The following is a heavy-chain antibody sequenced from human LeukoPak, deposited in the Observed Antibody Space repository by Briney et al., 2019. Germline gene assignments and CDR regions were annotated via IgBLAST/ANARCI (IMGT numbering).Heavy chain of an antibody. CDR1: GFTFSSYA. D-gene: IGHD2-2*03. CDR3: AKGPGYCSSTSCYYGMDV. V-gene: IGHV3-23*01. CDR2: ISGSGGST. Sequence: PGGSLRLSCAASGFTFSSYAMSWVRQAPGKGLEWVSAISGSGGSTYYADSVKGRFTISRDNSKNTLYLQMNSLRAEDTAVYYCAKGPGYCSSTSCYYGMDVWGQGTTVTVSS. J-gene: IGHJ6*02.